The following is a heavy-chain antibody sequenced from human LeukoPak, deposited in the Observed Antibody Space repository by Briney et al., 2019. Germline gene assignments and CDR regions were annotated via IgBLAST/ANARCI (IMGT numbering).Heavy chain of an antibody. D-gene: IGHD2-2*01. V-gene: IGHV3-30*03. J-gene: IGHJ5*02. CDR2: ISYDGSNK. CDR1: GFTFSSYG. CDR3: ARPYCSSTSCLNWFDP. Sequence: GGSLRLSCAASGFTFSSYGMHWVRQAPGKGLEWVAVISYDGSNKYYADSVKGRFTISRDNSKNTLYLQMNSLRAEDTAVYYCARPYCSSTSCLNWFDPWGQGTLVTVSS.